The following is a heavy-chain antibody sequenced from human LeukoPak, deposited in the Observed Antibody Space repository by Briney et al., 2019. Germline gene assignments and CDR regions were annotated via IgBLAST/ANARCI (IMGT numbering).Heavy chain of an antibody. D-gene: IGHD2-2*01. V-gene: IGHV4-39*07. J-gene: IGHJ5*02. CDR1: GGSISGSSYY. CDR3: ARGLPRIVVVPAASYGGVDP. CDR2: INHSGST. Sequence: SETLSLTCTVSGGSISGSSYYWVWIRQPPGKGLEWIGEINHSGSTNYNPSLKSRVTISVDTSKNQFSLKLSSVTAADTALYYCARGLPRIVVVPAASYGGVDPWGQGTLVTVSS.